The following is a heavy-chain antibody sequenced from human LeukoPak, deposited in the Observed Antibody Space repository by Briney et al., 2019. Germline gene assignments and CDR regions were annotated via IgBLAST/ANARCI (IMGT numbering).Heavy chain of an antibody. V-gene: IGHV3-48*01. CDR2: ISSSSSLI. CDR1: GFTFSSYS. D-gene: IGHD1-1*01. J-gene: IGHJ6*03. Sequence: GGSLRLSCAASGFTFSSYSMNWVRQAPGKGLEWVSYISSSSSLIYYAGSVKGRFTVSRDSAKRSLYLQMNSLRAEDTAVYYCARDGNRDGDMDVWGKGTTVTVSS. CDR3: ARDGNRDGDMDV.